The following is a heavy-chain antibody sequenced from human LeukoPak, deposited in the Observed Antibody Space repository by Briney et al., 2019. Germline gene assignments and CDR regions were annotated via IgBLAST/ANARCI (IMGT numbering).Heavy chain of an antibody. CDR3: ARGRPIDH. CDR1: GFTIGGFA. D-gene: IGHD3-16*01. CDR2: IGSDYKT. V-gene: IGHV3-23*01. J-gene: IGHJ4*02. Sequence: GGSLRLSCAASGFTIGGFAMTWVRQAPGKGLEWVSSIGSDYKTHYSESVKGRFAISRDNSQSTVFLQMNSLRAEDTAFYYCARGRPIDHWGQGTLVTVSS.